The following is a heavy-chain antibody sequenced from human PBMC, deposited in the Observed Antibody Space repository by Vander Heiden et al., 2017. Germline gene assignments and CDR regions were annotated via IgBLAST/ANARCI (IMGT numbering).Heavy chain of an antibody. J-gene: IGHJ6*02. CDR2: INHSGST. Sequence: QVQLQQWGAGLLKPSETLSLTCAVYGGSFSGYYWSWIRQPPGKGLEWIGEINHSGSTNYNPSLKSRVTISVDTSKNQFSLKLSSVTAADTAVYYCARAPVVPAAIPRGYYYYYGMDVWGQGTTVTVSS. CDR3: ARAPVVPAAIPRGYYYYYGMDV. V-gene: IGHV4-34*01. CDR1: GGSFSGYY. D-gene: IGHD2-2*02.